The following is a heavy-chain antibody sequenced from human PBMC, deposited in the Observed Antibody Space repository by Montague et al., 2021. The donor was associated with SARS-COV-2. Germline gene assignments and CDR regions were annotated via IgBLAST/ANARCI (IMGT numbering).Heavy chain of an antibody. CDR3: SKAYSSSWWNWFDH. CDR1: GFTFSSYA. D-gene: IGHD6-13*01. V-gene: IGHV3-23*03. CDR2: IHNGDCNT. Sequence: SLRLSCAASGFTFSSYAMNWVRQAPGKGLECVSVIHNGDCNTYYGDSVKGRFTISRENSKNTLYLQMNSLRAEDTAVYYCSKAYSSSWWNWFDHWGQGTLVTVSS. J-gene: IGHJ5*02.